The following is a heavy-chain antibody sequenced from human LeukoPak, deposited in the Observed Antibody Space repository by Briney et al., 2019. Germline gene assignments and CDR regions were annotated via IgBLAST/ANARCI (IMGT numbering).Heavy chain of an antibody. CDR1: GGTFSSYA. J-gene: IGHJ6*03. CDR3: ARARITMVRVDYYYYMDV. Sequence: GASVKVSCKASGGTFSSYAISWVRQAPGQGLEWMGGIIPIFGTANYAQKFQGRVTITADKSTSTAYMELRSLRSEDTAVYYCARARITMVRVDYYYYMDVWGKGTTVTISS. V-gene: IGHV1-69*06. D-gene: IGHD3-10*01. CDR2: IIPIFGTA.